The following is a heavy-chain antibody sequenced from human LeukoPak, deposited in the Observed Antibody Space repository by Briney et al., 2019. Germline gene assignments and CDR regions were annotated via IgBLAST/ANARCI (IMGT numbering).Heavy chain of an antibody. CDR1: GFTFSSYN. V-gene: IGHV3-23*01. D-gene: IGHD6-19*01. Sequence: PGGSLRLSCAASGFTFSSYNMNWVRQAPGKGLEWVSTISNNGGTTYYADSVKGRFTISRDNSRNTVYLQMNSLRAEDTAFYYCAKGLGFLPQFDYWGQGTLVAVSS. CDR3: AKGLGFLPQFDY. CDR2: ISNNGGTT. J-gene: IGHJ4*02.